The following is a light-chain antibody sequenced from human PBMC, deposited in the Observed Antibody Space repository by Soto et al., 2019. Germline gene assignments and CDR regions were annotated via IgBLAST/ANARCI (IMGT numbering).Light chain of an antibody. V-gene: IGKV3-20*01. J-gene: IGKJ2*01. CDR2: GAS. Sequence: EIVLTQSPGTLSLSPGERATLACRASQSISSSYLAWYQQKPGQAPRLLIDGASSRSTGMPDRFSGSGSGTDFTLTISRLEPEDFAVYYCQSFDSSRYNFGQGTKLEIK. CDR3: QSFDSSRYN. CDR1: QSISSSY.